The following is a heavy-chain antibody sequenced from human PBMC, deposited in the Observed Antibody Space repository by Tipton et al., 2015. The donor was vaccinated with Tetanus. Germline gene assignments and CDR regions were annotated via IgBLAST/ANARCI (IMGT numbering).Heavy chain of an antibody. J-gene: IGHJ4*02. CDR1: GFTFNGYG. D-gene: IGHD3-3*02. CDR3: AREPSLGWLGAIDS. CDR2: VWYDGSKQ. V-gene: IGHV3-33*01. Sequence: LSLTCAASGFTFNGYGMHWVRQAPGKGLEWLALVWYDGSKQYYADSVNGRFTISRANSKNTVDMQMSNLGDEDTAVYYCAREPSLGWLGAIDSWGQGTLV.